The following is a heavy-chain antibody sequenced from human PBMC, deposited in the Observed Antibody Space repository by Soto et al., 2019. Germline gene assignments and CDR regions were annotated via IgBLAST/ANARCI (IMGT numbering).Heavy chain of an antibody. D-gene: IGHD6-19*01. V-gene: IGHV2-5*02. Sequence: QITVKESGPTLVKATQSLTLTCTFSGFSLSTSGGGVGWIRQRPGKALEWLAVIYWDDDKSYSPSLKSRLTITKDTSKNPVALTMTHMDPVETATYFCAHTKVTHWLGPHTVICGQGTLLTLSS. CDR3: AHTKVTHWLGPHTVI. J-gene: IGHJ4*02. CDR1: GFSLSTSGGG. CDR2: IYWDDDK.